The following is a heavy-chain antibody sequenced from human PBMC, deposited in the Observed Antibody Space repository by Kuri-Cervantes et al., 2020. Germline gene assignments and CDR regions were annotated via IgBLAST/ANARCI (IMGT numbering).Heavy chain of an antibody. CDR2: IYSGGST. D-gene: IGHD5-18*01. J-gene: IGHJ4*02. V-gene: IGHV3-53*01. CDR3: ARGYSFWGTSLPGY. Sequence: GGSLRLSCAASGFTVSSNYMSWVRQAPGKGLEWVSVIYSGGSTYYADSVKGRFTISRDNAKNSLYLQMNSLRAEDTAVYYCARGYSFWGTSLPGYWGQGTLVTVSS. CDR1: GFTVSSNY.